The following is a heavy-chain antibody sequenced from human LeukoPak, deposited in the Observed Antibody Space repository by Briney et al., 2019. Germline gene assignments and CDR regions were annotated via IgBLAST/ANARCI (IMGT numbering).Heavy chain of an antibody. CDR2: IYYSGST. CDR1: GGSISSSSYY. CDR3: ASTPGLWGDGGWFDY. D-gene: IGHD3-10*01. Sequence: PSETLSLTCTVSGGSISSSSYYWGWIRQPPGKGLEWIGSIYYSGSTYYNPSLKSRVTISVDTSKNQFSLKLSSVTAADTAVYYCASTPGLWGDGGWFDYWGQGTLVTVSS. J-gene: IGHJ5*01. V-gene: IGHV4-39*01.